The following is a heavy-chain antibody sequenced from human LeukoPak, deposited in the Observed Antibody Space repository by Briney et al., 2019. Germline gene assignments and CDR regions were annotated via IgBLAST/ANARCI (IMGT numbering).Heavy chain of an antibody. CDR1: GGSFSGYY. J-gene: IGHJ4*02. D-gene: IGHD6-19*01. CDR2: INHSGST. CDR3: ARKGSGLRP. V-gene: IGHV4-34*01. Sequence: SETLSLTCAVYGGSFSGYYWSWIRQPPGKGLEWIGEINHSGSTNYNPSLKSRVTISVDTSKNQFSLKLSSVTAADTAVYDCARKGSGLRPWGQGTLVTVSS.